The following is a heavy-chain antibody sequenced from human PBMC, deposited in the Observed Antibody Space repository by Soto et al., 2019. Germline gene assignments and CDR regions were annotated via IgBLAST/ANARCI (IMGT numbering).Heavy chain of an antibody. V-gene: IGHV3-64D*06. J-gene: IGHJ6*02. CDR2: ISSNGGST. Sequence: GGSLRLSCSASGFTFSSYAMHWVRQAPGKGLEYVSAISSNGGSTYYADSVKGRFTISRDNSKNTLYLQMSSLRAEDTAVYYCVKGREQWLDYYGMEVWGQGTTVTVS. CDR3: VKGREQWLDYYGMEV. CDR1: GFTFSSYA. D-gene: IGHD6-19*01.